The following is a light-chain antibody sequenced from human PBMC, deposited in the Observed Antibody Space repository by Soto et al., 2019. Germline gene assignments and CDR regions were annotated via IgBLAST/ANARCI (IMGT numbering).Light chain of an antibody. V-gene: IGKV1-39*01. Sequence: DVQMTRSQSSLSASVGDRFTITCRASQSISSYLNWYQQKPGKAPKLMSYAASSLQSGVPSRFNASGSGTDFTLSISSLQPEDFSTYYCQQGSTTPITFGLGTRLEIK. CDR2: AAS. CDR3: QQGSTTPIT. CDR1: QSISSY. J-gene: IGKJ5*01.